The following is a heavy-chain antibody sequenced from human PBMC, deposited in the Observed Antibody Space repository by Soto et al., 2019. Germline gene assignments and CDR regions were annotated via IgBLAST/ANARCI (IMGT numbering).Heavy chain of an antibody. CDR3: ARDGRARNTIFGVLSGG. V-gene: IGHV3-23*01. D-gene: IGHD3-3*02. J-gene: IGHJ4*02. CDR1: GYTFDTYA. CDR2: VSASGERT. Sequence: PKGSLRRSCAACGYTFDTYAMTCVRHAPGNDLDWVSAVSASGERTYYSDSVSGRFIISRDNSKNMLFLDMNGLRGEDSAVYYCARDGRARNTIFGVLSGGWGQGTRVAAAS.